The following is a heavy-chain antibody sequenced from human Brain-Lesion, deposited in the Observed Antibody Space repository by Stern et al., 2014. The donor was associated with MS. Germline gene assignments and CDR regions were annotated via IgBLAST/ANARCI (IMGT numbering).Heavy chain of an antibody. D-gene: IGHD6-19*01. CDR1: GFSFSTYA. CDR3: AKWPHHIAVAGTRYFQH. CDR2: IRGRGGPT. J-gene: IGHJ1*01. V-gene: IGHV3-23*01. Sequence: QLLESGGGLVRPGGSLRLACAASGFSFSTYALRWVRQTPGKWLQLASVIRGRGGPTYYADSVKGRFTISRDNSKNTLYLQMDSLRADDTAVYYCAKWPHHIAVAGTRYFQHWGQGTLVTVSS.